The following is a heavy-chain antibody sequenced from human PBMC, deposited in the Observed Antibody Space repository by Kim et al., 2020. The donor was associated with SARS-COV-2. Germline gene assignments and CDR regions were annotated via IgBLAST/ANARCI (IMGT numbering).Heavy chain of an antibody. D-gene: IGHD2-2*01. J-gene: IGHJ4*02. Sequence: GGPLRLSCAASGFSFDSYAMTWVRQAPGKGLEWVSSISGSGGDTIYADSVKGRFTISRDNSKNTLYLQMNSLRAEDTALYYCAKGNTVVVPAAPYYWGQGTLVTVSS. CDR2: ISGSGGDT. V-gene: IGHV3-23*01. CDR3: AKGNTVVVPAAPYY. CDR1: GFSFDSYA.